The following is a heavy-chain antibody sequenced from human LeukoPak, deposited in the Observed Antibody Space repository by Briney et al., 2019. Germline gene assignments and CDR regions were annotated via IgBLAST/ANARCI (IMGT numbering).Heavy chain of an antibody. CDR3: ARLGAAAGIGGHYYYYMDV. V-gene: IGHV4-38-2*01. CDR1: GYSISSGYY. Sequence: SETLSLTCAVSGYSISSGYYWGWIRQPPGKGLEWIGSIYHSGSTYYNPPLKSRVTISVDTSKNQFSLKLSSVTAADTAVYYCARLGAAAGIGGHYYYYMDVWGKGTTVTVSS. D-gene: IGHD6-13*01. CDR2: IYHSGST. J-gene: IGHJ6*03.